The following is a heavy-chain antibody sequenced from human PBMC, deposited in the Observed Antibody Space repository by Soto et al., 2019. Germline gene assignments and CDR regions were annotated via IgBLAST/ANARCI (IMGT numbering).Heavy chain of an antibody. Sequence: QLQLQESGPGLVKPSETLSLTCTVSSAPVSSSTYTWGWIRQPPGKGLEWIGSIYYSGSTYYNPSLDCRVPGPLDTFQNQFPLKVTSVTAADTAVYYCARLHGYCISSSCHGHYAMDVWGQGTTVTVSS. V-gene: IGHV4-39*01. CDR2: IYYSGST. CDR3: ARLHGYCISSSCHGHYAMDV. CDR1: SAPVSSSTYT. D-gene: IGHD2-2*01. J-gene: IGHJ6*02.